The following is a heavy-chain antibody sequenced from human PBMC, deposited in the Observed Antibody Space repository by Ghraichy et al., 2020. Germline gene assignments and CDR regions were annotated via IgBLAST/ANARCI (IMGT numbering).Heavy chain of an antibody. CDR3: AGFDYYGSGSYYVVFNGMDV. J-gene: IGHJ6*02. D-gene: IGHD3-10*01. V-gene: IGHV1-69*13. CDR2: IIPIFGTA. Sequence: SVKVSCKASGGTFSSYAISWVRQAPGQGLEWMGGIIPIFGTANYAQKFQGRVTITADESTSTAYMELSSLRSEDTAVYYCAGFDYYGSGSYYVVFNGMDVWGQGTTVTVSS. CDR1: GGTFSSYA.